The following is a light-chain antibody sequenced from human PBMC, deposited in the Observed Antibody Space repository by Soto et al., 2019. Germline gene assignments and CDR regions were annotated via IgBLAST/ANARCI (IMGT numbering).Light chain of an antibody. Sequence: DIQMTQSPSSLSASVGDRVTITCQASQSISSYLNWYQQKPGKAPKLLIYAASSLQSGVPSRFSGSGSGTDFTLTISRLEPGDFAVYYCQHFGGTTFTFGQGTRLEI. CDR2: AAS. J-gene: IGKJ5*01. CDR3: QHFGGTTFT. V-gene: IGKV1-39*01. CDR1: QSISSY.